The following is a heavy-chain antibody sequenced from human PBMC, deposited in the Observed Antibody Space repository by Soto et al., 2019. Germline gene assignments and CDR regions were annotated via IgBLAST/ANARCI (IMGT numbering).Heavy chain of an antibody. J-gene: IGHJ1*01. CDR2: IYYSGST. V-gene: IGHV4-31*03. CDR3: ARDGIDGYCSGGSCYWRGLQH. CDR1: GVSISSGVYY. D-gene: IGHD2-15*01. Sequence: SETLSLTCTVSGVSISSGVYYWRWIRQHPGKGLEWIGYIYYSGSTYYNPSLKSRVTISVDTSKNQFSLKLSSVTAADTAVYYCARDGIDGYCSGGSCYWRGLQHWGQGTLVTVSS.